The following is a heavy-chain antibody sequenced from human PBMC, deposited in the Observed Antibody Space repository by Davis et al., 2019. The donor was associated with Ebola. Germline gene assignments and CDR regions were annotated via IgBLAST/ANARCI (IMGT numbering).Heavy chain of an antibody. V-gene: IGHV1-69*13. CDR3: ARGNIVVVPAAIRAAQGWFDP. CDR2: IIPIFGTA. J-gene: IGHJ5*02. Sequence: SVKVSCKASGGTFSSYAISWVRQAPGQGLEWMGGIIPIFGTANYAQKFQGRVTITADESTSTAYMELGSLRSEDTAVYYCARGNIVVVPAAIRAAQGWFDPWGQGTLVTVSS. D-gene: IGHD2-2*02. CDR1: GGTFSSYA.